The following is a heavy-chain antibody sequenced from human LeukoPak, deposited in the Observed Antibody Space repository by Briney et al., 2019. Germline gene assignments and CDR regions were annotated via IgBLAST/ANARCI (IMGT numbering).Heavy chain of an antibody. V-gene: IGHV3-23*01. CDR3: AKHPKIQLWTRILEY. Sequence: GGSLRLPCAASGLTFSNYAMSWVRQAPGKGLVWVSAISGSGDSTYFADSVKGRFPMSRDNSKNTLYLQMNRLRAEDTAVYYCAKHPKIQLWTRILEYWGQGALVTVSS. CDR2: ISGSGDST. J-gene: IGHJ4*02. D-gene: IGHD5-18*01. CDR1: GLTFSNYA.